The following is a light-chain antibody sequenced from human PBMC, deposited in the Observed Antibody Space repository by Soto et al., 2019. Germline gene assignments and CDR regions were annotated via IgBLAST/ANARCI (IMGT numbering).Light chain of an antibody. V-gene: IGLV2-14*01. J-gene: IGLJ2*01. Sequence: QSALTQPASVSGSPGQSITISCTGTSSDVGGYNYVSWYQQHPGKAPKLMIYEVSNRPSGVSNRFSGSKSGNTASLTISGLQAADEADYYCSSYTSSTRRVFGGGTKVTVL. CDR2: EVS. CDR1: SSDVGGYNY. CDR3: SSYTSSTRRV.